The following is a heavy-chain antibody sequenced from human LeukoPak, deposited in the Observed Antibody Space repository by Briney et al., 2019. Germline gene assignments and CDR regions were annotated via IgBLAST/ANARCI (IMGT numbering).Heavy chain of an antibody. D-gene: IGHD3-10*01. CDR2: IKSKTDGGTT. CDR3: TTSIWFGELLSPYYFDY. CDR1: GFTFSNAW. Sequence: GGSLRLSCAASGFTFSNAWMSWVRQAPGKGLEWVGRIKSKTDGGTTDYAAPVKGRFTISRDDSKNTLYLQMNSLKTEDTAVYYCTTSIWFGELLSPYYFDYWGQGTLVTVSS. V-gene: IGHV3-15*01. J-gene: IGHJ4*02.